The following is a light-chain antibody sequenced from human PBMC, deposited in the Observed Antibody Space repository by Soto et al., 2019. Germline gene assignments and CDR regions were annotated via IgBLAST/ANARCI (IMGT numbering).Light chain of an antibody. V-gene: IGKV1-39*01. Sequence: DIQMTQSPSSLSASVGDRVTITCRASQSISIYLNWYQQKPGKAPKLLIYAAYNLQTGVPSRFSGSGSGTDFTLTISSLQPDDFATYYCQQNYIIPPLTFGEGTKVQIK. CDR2: AAY. CDR3: QQNYIIPPLT. CDR1: QSISIY. J-gene: IGKJ4*01.